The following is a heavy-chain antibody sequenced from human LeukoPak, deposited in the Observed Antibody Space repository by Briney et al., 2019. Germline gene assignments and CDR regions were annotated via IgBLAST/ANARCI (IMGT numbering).Heavy chain of an antibody. CDR1: GFTFSSYA. D-gene: IGHD3-10*01. J-gene: IGHJ4*02. Sequence: GGSLRLSCAASGFTFSSYAMSWVRHAPGKGLEWVSAISGSGGSTYYADSVKGRFTVSRDNSKNTLYLQMNSLRAEDTAIYYCAKALSYYGSGFDYWGQGTLVTVSS. V-gene: IGHV3-23*01. CDR3: AKALSYYGSGFDY. CDR2: ISGSGGST.